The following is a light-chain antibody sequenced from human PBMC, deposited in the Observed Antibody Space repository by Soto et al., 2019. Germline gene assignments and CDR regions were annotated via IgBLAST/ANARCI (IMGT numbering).Light chain of an antibody. Sequence: EIVLTQSPGTLSLSPGKRATLSCRASQSVSQNFLAWYQQKPGQAPRLLINGASSRATGIPDRFSGSGSGTDFSLTIGRLEAEDSAVYFCQQDGGSHPTFGGGTKVAIK. V-gene: IGKV3-20*01. CDR2: GAS. J-gene: IGKJ4*01. CDR3: QQDGGSHPT. CDR1: QSVSQNF.